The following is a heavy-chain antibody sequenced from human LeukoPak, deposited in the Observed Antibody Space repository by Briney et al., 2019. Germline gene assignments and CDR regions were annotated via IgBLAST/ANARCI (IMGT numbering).Heavy chain of an antibody. Sequence: ASVKVSCKASGYTFTSYGISWVRQAPGQGLEWMGWISAYNGNTNYAQKLQGRVTMTTDTSTSTAYMELRSLRSDDTAVYYCARAPYTGFGELDVPLFLGWFDPWGQGTLVTVSS. CDR2: ISAYNGNT. D-gene: IGHD3-10*01. J-gene: IGHJ5*02. CDR3: ARAPYTGFGELDVPLFLGWFDP. CDR1: GYTFTSYG. V-gene: IGHV1-18*01.